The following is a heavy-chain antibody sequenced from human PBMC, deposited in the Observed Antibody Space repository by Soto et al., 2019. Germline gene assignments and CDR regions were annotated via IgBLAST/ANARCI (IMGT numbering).Heavy chain of an antibody. CDR3: ARLRGVIDD. Sequence: PSETLSLTCTVSGGSISSYYCSWNRQPPGNGLEWIGYIYYSGSTNYNPSLKSRVTISVDTSKNQFSLKLSSVTAADTAVYYWARLRGVIDDWGQGTLVTVSS. CDR2: IYYSGST. D-gene: IGHD3-10*01. J-gene: IGHJ4*02. CDR1: GGSISSYY. V-gene: IGHV4-59*01.